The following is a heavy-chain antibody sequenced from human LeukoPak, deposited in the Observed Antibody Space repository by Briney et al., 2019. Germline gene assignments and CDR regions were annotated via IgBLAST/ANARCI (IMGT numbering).Heavy chain of an antibody. CDR2: INHSGST. V-gene: IGHV4-34*01. Sequence: SETLSLACAVYGGSFSGYYWSWIRQPPGKGLEWIGEINHSGSTNYNPSLKSRVTISVDTSKNQFSLKLSSVTAADTAVYYCARGHHGSGSYSGYWGQGTLVTVSS. D-gene: IGHD3-10*01. CDR1: GGSFSGYY. J-gene: IGHJ4*02. CDR3: ARGHHGSGSYSGY.